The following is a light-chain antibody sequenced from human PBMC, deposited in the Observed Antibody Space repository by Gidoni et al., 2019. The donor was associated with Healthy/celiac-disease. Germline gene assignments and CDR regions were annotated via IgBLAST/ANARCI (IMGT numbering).Light chain of an antibody. J-gene: IGLJ2*01. CDR3: CSYAGSYTLV. CDR1: SSDVGGYNY. V-gene: IGLV2-11*01. Sequence: QSALTQPRSVSGSPGQAVTISCTGTSSDVGGYNYFSWYPQHPGKAPKLMIYYVSKRPSGVPDRFSGSKSGNTASLTISGLQAEDEADYYCCSYAGSYTLVFGGGTKLTVL. CDR2: YVS.